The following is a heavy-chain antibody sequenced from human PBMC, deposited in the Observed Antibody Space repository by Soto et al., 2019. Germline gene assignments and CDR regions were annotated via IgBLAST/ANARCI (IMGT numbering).Heavy chain of an antibody. CDR1: GGTFSRYA. CDR2: IIPIFGTA. Sequence: SVKVSCKASGGTFSRYAISWVGQAPGQGLEWMGGIIPIFGTANYAQKFQGRVTITADESTSTAYMELSSLRSEDTAVYYCAREYSYGYHWFDPWGQGTLVTVSS. V-gene: IGHV1-69*13. CDR3: AREYSYGYHWFDP. J-gene: IGHJ5*02. D-gene: IGHD5-18*01.